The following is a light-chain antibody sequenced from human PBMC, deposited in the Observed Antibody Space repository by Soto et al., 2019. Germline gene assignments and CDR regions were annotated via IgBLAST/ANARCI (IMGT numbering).Light chain of an antibody. J-gene: IGKJ1*01. CDR3: HQRSNWPPWT. Sequence: EIVLTQSPATLSLSPGERATLSCRASQSVSSYLAWYQQKPGQAPRLLIYDASNRATGIPARFSGGGSGTDFTLTISSLEPEDFAVYYCHQRSNWPPWTFGQGTKVEIK. CDR1: QSVSSY. CDR2: DAS. V-gene: IGKV3-11*01.